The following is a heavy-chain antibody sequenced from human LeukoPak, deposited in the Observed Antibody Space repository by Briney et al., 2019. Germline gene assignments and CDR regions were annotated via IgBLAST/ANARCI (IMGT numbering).Heavy chain of an antibody. D-gene: IGHD6-13*01. V-gene: IGHV1-2*02. CDR2: INPNSGGT. CDR1: GYTFTGYY. J-gene: IGHJ4*02. CDR3: ARQRSSSWYCDY. Sequence: ASVKVSCKASGYTFTGYYMHWVRQAPGQGLEWMGWINPNSGGTNYAQKFQGRVTMTRDTSISTAYMELSRLRSDDTAVYYCARQRSSSWYCDYWGQGTLVTVSS.